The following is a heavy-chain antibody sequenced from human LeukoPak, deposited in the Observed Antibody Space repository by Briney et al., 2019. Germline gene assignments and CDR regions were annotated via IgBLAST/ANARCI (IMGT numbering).Heavy chain of an antibody. V-gene: IGHV5-51*01. Sequence: ESLKISSVGPGDIFSSYWSGSVRQMSGGNVEWRGTIYPGDSDTRYSPSFQGEVTISADKSISTAYLQWSSLKASDTAMYYCARHVDYYYYGMDVWGQGTTVTLSS. CDR1: GDIFSSYW. J-gene: IGHJ6*02. CDR3: ARHVDYYYYGMDV. D-gene: IGHD2-15*01. CDR2: IYPGDSDT.